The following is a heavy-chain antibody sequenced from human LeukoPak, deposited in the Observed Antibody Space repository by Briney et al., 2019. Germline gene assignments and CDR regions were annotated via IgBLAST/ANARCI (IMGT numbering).Heavy chain of an antibody. D-gene: IGHD3-9*01. J-gene: IGHJ3*02. CDR1: GGTFSSYA. CDR2: IIPILGIA. V-gene: IGHV1-69*04. CDR3: ARTLTGDAFDI. Sequence: AASVKVSCKASGGTFSSYAISWVRQAPGQGLEWMGRIIPILGIANYAQKFQGRVTITADKSTSTDYMELSSLRSEDTAVYYCARTLTGDAFDIWGQGTMVTVSS.